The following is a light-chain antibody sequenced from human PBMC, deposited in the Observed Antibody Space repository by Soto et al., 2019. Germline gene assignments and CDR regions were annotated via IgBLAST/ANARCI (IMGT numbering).Light chain of an antibody. CDR2: GAS. CDR3: QQFHNWPRT. J-gene: IGKJ1*01. Sequence: MTQSPSTLPASVGDRVTITCRASQSMGSNVAWYQQKPGQAPRLLIYGASTRAAGIPARFSGSGSGTEFTLTITSLQSEDFAVYYCQQFHNWPRTFGQGTKVDIK. V-gene: IGKV3-15*01. CDR1: QSMGSN.